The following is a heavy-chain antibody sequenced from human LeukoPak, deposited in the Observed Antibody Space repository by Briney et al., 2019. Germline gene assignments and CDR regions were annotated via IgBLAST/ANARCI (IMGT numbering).Heavy chain of an antibody. Sequence: SVKVSCKATGDAFSSYAISWVRQAPGQGLEWMGGIIPIFGTANYAQKFQGRVTITADESTSTAYMELSSLRSEDTAVYYCARDRNYNCGGDCYTFDYWGQGTLVTVSS. CDR1: GDAFSSYA. D-gene: IGHD2-21*01. CDR2: IIPIFGTA. J-gene: IGHJ4*02. CDR3: ARDRNYNCGGDCYTFDY. V-gene: IGHV1-69*01.